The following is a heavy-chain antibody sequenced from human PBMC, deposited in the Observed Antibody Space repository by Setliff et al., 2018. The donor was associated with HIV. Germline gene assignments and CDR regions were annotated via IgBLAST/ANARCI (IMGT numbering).Heavy chain of an antibody. D-gene: IGHD3-9*01. J-gene: IGHJ4*01. CDR3: ARDRGYDILTGYADNY. CDR1: GFTFSNYY. Sequence: PGESLKISCTGSGFTFSNYYFTWVRQAPGKGLEWAAHISIGDIYIDYADSVKGRFTVSRDNAKNSVYLQMSSLRAEDTAVYFCARDRGYDILTGYADNYWGHGTLVTVSS. V-gene: IGHV3-11*05. CDR2: ISIGDIYI.